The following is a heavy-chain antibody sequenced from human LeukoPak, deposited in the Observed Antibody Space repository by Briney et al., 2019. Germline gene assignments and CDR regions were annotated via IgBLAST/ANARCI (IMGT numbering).Heavy chain of an antibody. CDR2: INHSGST. J-gene: IGHJ3*02. CDR1: GGSFSGYY. D-gene: IGHD3-10*01. V-gene: IGHV4-34*01. CDR3: ARALRSGAFDI. Sequence: SETLSLTCAVYGGSFSGYYWSWIRQPPGKGLEWIGEINHSGSTNYNPSLKSRVTISVDTSKNQFSLKLSSMTAADTAVYYCARALRSGAFDIWGQGTMVTVSS.